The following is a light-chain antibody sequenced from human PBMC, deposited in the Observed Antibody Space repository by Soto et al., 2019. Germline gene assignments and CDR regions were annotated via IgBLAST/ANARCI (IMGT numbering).Light chain of an antibody. CDR1: QILSSNY. CDR3: QQYGGSPSIT. CDR2: GES. J-gene: IGKJ5*01. V-gene: IGKV3-20*01. Sequence: EMVLTQSPGTLSLSPGEGATLSCRASQILSSNYLAWYQQKPGQAPRLLIYGESRRATGIPDRFSGSGSGTDFTLAIRRLEPEDSAVYYCQQYGGSPSITFGQGTRLEI.